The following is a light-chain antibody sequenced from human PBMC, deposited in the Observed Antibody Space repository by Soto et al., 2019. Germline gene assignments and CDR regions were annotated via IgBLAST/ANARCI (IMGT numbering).Light chain of an antibody. CDR1: QSIRNW. J-gene: IGKJ1*01. CDR2: DAS. V-gene: IGKV1-5*01. Sequence: DTQMTQSPSTLSAAVGDRVPSTCRARQSIRNWLVWYQQKPGNAPKLLIYDASSLESGVPSRFSGSGSGTEFTLTISSLQTDDFATYYCQQYNSYPWTFGRGTKVDSK. CDR3: QQYNSYPWT.